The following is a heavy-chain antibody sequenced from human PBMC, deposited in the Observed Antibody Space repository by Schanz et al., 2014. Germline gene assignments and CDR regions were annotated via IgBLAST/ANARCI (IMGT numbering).Heavy chain of an antibody. CDR1: GFTFSIHY. J-gene: IGHJ3*01. V-gene: IGHV3-23*04. Sequence: EVQLVESGGGLVQPGGSLRLSCAASGFTFSIHYMSWVRQAPGKGLEWISSLYINAGSTRYADSVKGRFFISRDSSKNTLFLQKNSPRADDTAIDFCARDEGRDGYNLAFDVWGQGTLVTVSS. CDR2: LYINAGST. D-gene: IGHD2-21*01. CDR3: ARDEGRDGYNLAFDV.